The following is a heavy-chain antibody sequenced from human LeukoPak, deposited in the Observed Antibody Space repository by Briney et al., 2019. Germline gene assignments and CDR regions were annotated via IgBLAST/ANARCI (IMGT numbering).Heavy chain of an antibody. V-gene: IGHV4-38-2*02. CDR3: ARGYTIFGVVIRYYYYMDV. Sequence: SETLSLTCTVSGYSISSGYDWGWIRQPPGKGLEWIGSIYHSGSTYYNPSLKSRVTISVDTSKNQFSLKLSSVTAADTAVYYCARGYTIFGVVIRYYYYMDVWGKGTTVTVSS. CDR1: GYSISSGYD. CDR2: IYHSGST. D-gene: IGHD3-3*01. J-gene: IGHJ6*03.